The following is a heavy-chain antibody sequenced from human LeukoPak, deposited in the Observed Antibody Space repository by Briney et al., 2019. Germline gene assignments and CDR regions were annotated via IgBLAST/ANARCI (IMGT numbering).Heavy chain of an antibody. J-gene: IGHJ4*02. Sequence: ASVKVSCKASGYTFANFGINWVRQAPGQGLEWMGWISAYNVNTNYTQKFQGRVTMTTDTSTGTAYMELRSLRSDDTAAYYCARDDGDYWGQGTLVTVSS. CDR3: ARDDGDY. V-gene: IGHV1-18*01. CDR2: ISAYNVNT. CDR1: GYTFANFG.